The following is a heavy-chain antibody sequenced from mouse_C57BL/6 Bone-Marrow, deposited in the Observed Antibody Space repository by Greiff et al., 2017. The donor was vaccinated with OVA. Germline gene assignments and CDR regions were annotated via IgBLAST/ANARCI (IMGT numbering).Heavy chain of an antibody. V-gene: IGHV1-81*01. CDR3: ARLPGRVAY. CDR2: IYPRSGNT. J-gene: IGHJ3*01. Sequence: VKLMESGAELARPGASVKLSCKASGYTFTSYGISWVQQTTGQGLEWIGAIYPRSGNTYYHEKFKGKATLTANKYSSTAYIDISSLNSENAADYFCARLPGRVAYWGQGTLVTVSA. CDR1: GYTFTSYG. D-gene: IGHD4-1*01.